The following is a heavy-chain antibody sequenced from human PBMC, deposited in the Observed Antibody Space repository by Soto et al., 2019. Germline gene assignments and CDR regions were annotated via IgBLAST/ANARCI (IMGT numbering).Heavy chain of an antibody. J-gene: IGHJ6*02. CDR1: GYTFTGYY. Sequence: ASVKVSCKASGYTFTGYYMHWVRQAPGQGLEWMGWINPNSGGTNYAQKFQGWVTMTRDTSISTAYMELSRLRSDDTAVYYCARYPSGIAAFGIPSDYYHYVMDVCGQGTTVTVSS. V-gene: IGHV1-2*04. CDR2: INPNSGGT. CDR3: ARYPSGIAAFGIPSDYYHYVMDV. D-gene: IGHD6-13*01.